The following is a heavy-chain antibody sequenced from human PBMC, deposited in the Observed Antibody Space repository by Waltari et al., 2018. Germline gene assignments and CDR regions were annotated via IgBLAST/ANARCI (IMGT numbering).Heavy chain of an antibody. D-gene: IGHD2-8*01. CDR1: GYSISSGYY. Sequence: QVQLQESGPGLEKPSETLSLTCAVSGYSISSGYYWGWIRQPPGTGLEWIGRIYHSGSTYYNPALKSRVTISVDTSKNQFSLKLSSVTAADTAVYYCARLLNGAFDFWGQGTMVTVSS. V-gene: IGHV4-38-2*01. CDR3: ARLLNGAFDF. CDR2: IYHSGST. J-gene: IGHJ3*01.